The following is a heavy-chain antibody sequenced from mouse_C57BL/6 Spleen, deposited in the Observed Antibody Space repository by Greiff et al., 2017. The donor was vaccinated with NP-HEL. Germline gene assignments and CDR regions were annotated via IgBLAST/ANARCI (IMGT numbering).Heavy chain of an antibody. J-gene: IGHJ3*01. CDR2: INPNNGGT. Sequence: EVQLQQSGPELVKPGASVKISCKASGYTFTDYYMNWVKQSHGKSLEWIGDINPNNGGTSYNQKFKGKATLTVDKSSSTAYMELRSLTSEDSAVYYCARGFEGFAYWGQGTLVTVSA. CDR1: GYTFTDYY. V-gene: IGHV1-26*01. CDR3: ARGFEGFAY.